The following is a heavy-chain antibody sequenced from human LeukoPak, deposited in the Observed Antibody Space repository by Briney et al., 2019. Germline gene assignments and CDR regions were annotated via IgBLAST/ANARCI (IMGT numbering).Heavy chain of an antibody. V-gene: IGHV3-30*02. J-gene: IGHJ4*02. CDR1: GFTFKNFA. Sequence: PGGSLRLSCAASGFTFKNFAMHWVRQAPGKGLEWVAFIRYDGSDKYYAESLRGRFTVFRDNSKNTLYLQMDSLRPEDTAVYYCAKDRYDFWGYPKAFYFDYWGQGALVTVSS. D-gene: IGHD3-3*01. CDR3: AKDRYDFWGYPKAFYFDY. CDR2: IRYDGSDK.